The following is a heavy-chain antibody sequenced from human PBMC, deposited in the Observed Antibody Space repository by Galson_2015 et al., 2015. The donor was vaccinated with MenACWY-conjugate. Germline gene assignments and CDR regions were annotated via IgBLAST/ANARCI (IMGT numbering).Heavy chain of an antibody. Sequence: SLRLSCAASGFTFSSFAMSWVRQAPGKGLEWVSVITSSGGTTYYADSVKGRFTISRDNPKNTLYLQMDTLRAEDTATYYCAKNGNYFGMGFDYWGQGTLVPTVSS. J-gene: IGHJ4*02. CDR1: GFTFSSFA. CDR2: ITSSGGTT. V-gene: IGHV3-23*01. CDR3: AKNGNYFGMGFDY. D-gene: IGHD2/OR15-2a*01.